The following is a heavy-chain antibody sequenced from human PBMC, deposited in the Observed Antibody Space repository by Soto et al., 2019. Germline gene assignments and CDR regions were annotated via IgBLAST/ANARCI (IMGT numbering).Heavy chain of an antibody. J-gene: IGHJ5*02. CDR3: AGDRSGYYRDWFDP. CDR2: ISSSSSYI. D-gene: IGHD3-3*01. CDR1: GFTFSSYS. Sequence: GGSLRLSCAASGFTFSSYSMNWVRQAPGKGLEWVSSISSSSSYIYYADSVKGRFTISRDNAKSSLYLQMNSLRAEDTAVYYCAGDRSGYYRDWFDPWGQGTLVTVSS. V-gene: IGHV3-21*01.